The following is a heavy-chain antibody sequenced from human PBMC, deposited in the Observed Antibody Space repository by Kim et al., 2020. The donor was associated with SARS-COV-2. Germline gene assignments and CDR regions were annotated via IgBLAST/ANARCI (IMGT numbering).Heavy chain of an antibody. D-gene: IGHD3-3*01. CDR1: GFTFSSYE. CDR3: ARILKGLDFWSGYYYYGMDV. CDR2: ISSSGSTI. J-gene: IGHJ6*02. V-gene: IGHV3-48*03. Sequence: GGSLRLSCAASGFTFSSYEMNWVRQAPGKGLEWVSYISSSGSTIYYADSVKGRFTISRDNAKNSLYLQMNSLRAEDTAVYYCARILKGLDFWSGYYYYGMDVWGQGTTVTVSS.